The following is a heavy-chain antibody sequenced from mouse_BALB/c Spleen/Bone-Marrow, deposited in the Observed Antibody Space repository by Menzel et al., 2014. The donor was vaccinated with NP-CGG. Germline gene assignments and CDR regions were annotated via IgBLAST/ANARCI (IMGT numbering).Heavy chain of an antibody. V-gene: IGHV5-6*01. CDR1: GFTFTSYG. CDR3: ARLGRDYFDY. D-gene: IGHD4-1*01. Sequence: EVHLVESGGDLVKPGGSLKLSCAASGFTFTSYGMSWVRQTPDKRLEWVATISSGGSYTYYPDSVKGRFTISRDNAKNTPYLQTSSLKSEDTAMYYCARLGRDYFDYWGQGTTLTVSS. CDR2: ISSGGSYT. J-gene: IGHJ2*01.